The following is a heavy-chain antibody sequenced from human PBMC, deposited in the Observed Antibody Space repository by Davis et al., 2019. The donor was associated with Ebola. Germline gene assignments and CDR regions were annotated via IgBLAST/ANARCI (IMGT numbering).Heavy chain of an antibody. Sequence: PGGSLRLSCAASGFTFSSYAMSWVRRAPGKGLEWVSVVSGSGMSTYYADSVKGRFTVSRDNSKNTLYLQMNSLRAEDTAVYYCAKGTSSGYYYSNFDYWGQGTLVTVSS. CDR1: GFTFSSYA. J-gene: IGHJ4*02. D-gene: IGHD3-22*01. CDR2: VSGSGMST. CDR3: AKGTSSGYYYSNFDY. V-gene: IGHV3-23*01.